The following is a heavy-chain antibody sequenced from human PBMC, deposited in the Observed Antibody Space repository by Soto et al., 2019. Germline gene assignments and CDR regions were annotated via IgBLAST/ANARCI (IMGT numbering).Heavy chain of an antibody. CDR2: IKQDGSEK. CDR3: AIAVYSSSSGYYYYYMDV. V-gene: IGHV3-7*01. Sequence: GGSLRLSCAASGFTFSSYWMSWVRQAPGKGLEWVANIKQDGSEKYYVDSVKGRFTISRDNAKNSLYLQMNSLRAEDTAVYYCAIAVYSSSSGYYYYYMDVRGKGTTVTVSS. D-gene: IGHD6-6*01. J-gene: IGHJ6*03. CDR1: GFTFSSYW.